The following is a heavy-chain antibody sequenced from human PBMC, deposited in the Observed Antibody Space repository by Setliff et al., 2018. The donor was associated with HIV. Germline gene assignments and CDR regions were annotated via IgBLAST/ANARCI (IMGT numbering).Heavy chain of an antibody. Sequence: GAPVKVSCKASGGTFSSYAISWVRQAPGQGLEWMGGIIPIFGTANYAQKFQGRVTITTDESTSTAYMELSSLRSEDTAVYYCARDGRLLNAFDIWGQGTMVTVSS. D-gene: IGHD2-15*01. J-gene: IGHJ3*02. V-gene: IGHV1-69*05. CDR1: GGTFSSYA. CDR2: IIPIFGTA. CDR3: ARDGRLLNAFDI.